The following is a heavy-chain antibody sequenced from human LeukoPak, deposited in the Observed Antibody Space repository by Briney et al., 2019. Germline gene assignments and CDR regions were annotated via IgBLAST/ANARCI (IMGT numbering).Heavy chain of an antibody. J-gene: IGHJ4*02. CDR3: ASNTGTVFDY. V-gene: IGHV4-59*01. D-gene: IGHD7-27*01. CDR2: VYYSGST. Sequence: EPSETLSLTCTVSGGSISSYYWSWIRQPPGKGLEWIGYVYYSGSTEYNPSLRSRVTISLEMSKHQFSLNLTSVTAADTAVYYCASNTGTVFDYWGQGALVTVSS. CDR1: GGSISSYY.